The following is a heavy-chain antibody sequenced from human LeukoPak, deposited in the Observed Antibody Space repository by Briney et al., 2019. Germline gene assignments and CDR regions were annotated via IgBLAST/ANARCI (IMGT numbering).Heavy chain of an antibody. CDR3: ASLVGATFDY. D-gene: IGHD1-26*01. Sequence: SETLSLTCAVYGGSFSGYYWSWIRQPPGKGLEWIGEINHSGSTNYNPSLKSRVTISVDTSKNQFSLKLSSVTAADTAVYYCASLVGATFDYWGQGTPVTVSS. V-gene: IGHV4-34*01. J-gene: IGHJ4*02. CDR1: GGSFSGYY. CDR2: INHSGST.